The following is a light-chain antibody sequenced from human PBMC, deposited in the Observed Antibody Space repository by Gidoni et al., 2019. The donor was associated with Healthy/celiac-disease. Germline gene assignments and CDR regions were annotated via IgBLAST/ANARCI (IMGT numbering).Light chain of an antibody. V-gene: IGKV1-39*01. CDR2: AAS. J-gene: IGKJ4*01. CDR3: QQSYSTPELT. CDR1: QSISSY. Sequence: DIQMTQSPSFLSASVGYRVTITCRASQSISSYLNWYQQKPGKAPKLLIYAASSLQSGVPSRFSGSGSGTDFTLTISSLQPEDFATYYCQQSYSTPELTFGGGTKVEIK.